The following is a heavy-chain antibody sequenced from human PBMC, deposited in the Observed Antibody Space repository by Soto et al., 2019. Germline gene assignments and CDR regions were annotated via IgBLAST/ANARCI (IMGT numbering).Heavy chain of an antibody. J-gene: IGHJ3*02. D-gene: IGHD2-15*01. Sequence: TSETLSLTCTVSGGSISSYYWSWIRQPPGKGLEWIGYIYYSGSTNYNPSLKSRVTISVDTSKNQFSLKLSSVTAADTAVYYCATRYCSGGSCYSPDAFDIWGQGTMVTVSS. CDR3: ATRYCSGGSCYSPDAFDI. V-gene: IGHV4-59*01. CDR1: GGSISSYY. CDR2: IYYSGST.